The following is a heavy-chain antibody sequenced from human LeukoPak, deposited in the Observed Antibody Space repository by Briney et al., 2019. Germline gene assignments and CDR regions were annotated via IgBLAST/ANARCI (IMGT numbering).Heavy chain of an antibody. CDR3: AKSLTSVVTPIDY. CDR1: GFTFDDYG. V-gene: IGHV3-20*04. Sequence: GGSLRLSCAASGFTFDDYGMSWVRQAPGKGLEWVSGINWNGGSTGYADSVKGRFTISRDNSKNTLYLQMNSLRAEDTAVYYCAKSLTSVVTPIDYWGQGTLVTVSS. J-gene: IGHJ4*02. CDR2: INWNGGST. D-gene: IGHD4-23*01.